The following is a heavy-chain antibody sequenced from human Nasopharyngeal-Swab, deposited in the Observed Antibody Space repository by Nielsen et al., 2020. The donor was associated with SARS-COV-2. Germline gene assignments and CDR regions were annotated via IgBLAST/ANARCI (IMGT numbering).Heavy chain of an antibody. J-gene: IGHJ6*03. D-gene: IGHD6-6*01. V-gene: IGHV4-34*01. CDR2: INHSGST. Sequence: WIRQPPGKGLEWIGEINHSGSTNYNPSHKSRVTISVDTSKNQFSLKLSSVTAADTAVYYCARVLRGVAARPLGFGYYYYYYMDVWGKGTTVTVSS. CDR3: ARVLRGVAARPLGFGYYYYYYMDV.